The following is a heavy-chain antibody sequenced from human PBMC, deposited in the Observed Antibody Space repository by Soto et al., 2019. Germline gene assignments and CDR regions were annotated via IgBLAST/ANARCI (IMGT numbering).Heavy chain of an antibody. Sequence: GGSLRLSCAASGFTFNNAWMNWVRQAPGKGLEWVGRIKSKTDGGTTDYAAPVKGRFTISRDDSKNTLYLQMNSLRAEDTAVYYCAKPSQGALYYYGMDVWGQGTTVTVSS. CDR2: IKSKTDGGTT. CDR3: AKPSQGALYYYGMDV. J-gene: IGHJ6*02. V-gene: IGHV3-15*07. CDR1: GFTFNNAW.